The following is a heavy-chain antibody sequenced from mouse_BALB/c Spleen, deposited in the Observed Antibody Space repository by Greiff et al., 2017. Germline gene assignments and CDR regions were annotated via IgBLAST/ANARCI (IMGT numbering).Heavy chain of an antibody. D-gene: IGHD3-1*01. Sequence: VKLVESGPGLVAPSQSLSITCTVSGFSLTSYGVHWVRQPPGKGLEWLGVIWAGGSTNYNSALMSRLSISKDNSKSQVFLKMNSLQTDDTAMYYCARRNSSGYVGFAYWGQGTLVTVSA. CDR1: GFSLTSYG. CDR3: ARRNSSGYVGFAY. V-gene: IGHV2-9*02. CDR2: IWAGGST. J-gene: IGHJ3*01.